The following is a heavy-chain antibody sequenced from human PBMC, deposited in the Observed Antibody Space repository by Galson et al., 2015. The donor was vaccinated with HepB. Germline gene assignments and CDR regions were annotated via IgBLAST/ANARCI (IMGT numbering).Heavy chain of an antibody. J-gene: IGHJ5*02. V-gene: IGHV3-11*01. CDR3: ARSAGWIDP. CDR1: GSTFSEYY. D-gene: IGHD5-12*01. CDR2: ISSDGVRK. Sequence: SLRLSCAASGSTFSEYYMSWIRQAPGKGPEWISYISSDGVRKYFADSVKGRFTISRDNVKKSLYLEMNSLRPEDTAVYYCARSAGWIDPWGQGAPVTVSS.